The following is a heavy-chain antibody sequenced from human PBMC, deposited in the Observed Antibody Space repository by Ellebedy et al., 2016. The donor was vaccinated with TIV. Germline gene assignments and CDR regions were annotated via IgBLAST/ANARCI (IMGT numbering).Heavy chain of an antibody. CDR2: IIPIFGTA. CDR3: ARGSSQSFGY. Sequence: AASVKVSCKASGYTFTSYDINWVRQATGQGLEWMGGIIPIFGTANYAQKFQGRVTITADKSTSTAYMELNRLRSDDTAVYYCARGSSQSFGYWGQGTLVTVSS. V-gene: IGHV1-69*06. D-gene: IGHD2-15*01. J-gene: IGHJ4*02. CDR1: GYTFTSYD.